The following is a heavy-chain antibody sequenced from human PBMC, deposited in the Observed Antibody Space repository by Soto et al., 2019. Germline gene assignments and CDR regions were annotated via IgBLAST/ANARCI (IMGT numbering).Heavy chain of an antibody. CDR1: GFSFSSHS. J-gene: IGHJ4*02. CDR2: ISSSGSTI. D-gene: IGHD2-21*01. V-gene: IGHV3-48*02. Sequence: EVQLVESGGGLVQPGGSLRLSCAASGFSFSSHSMKWVRQAPGKGLEWVSYISSSGSTIYYADSVKGRFTISRDNAKNSLYLQMNSLRDDDTAVYYCARGRGYCGGTNCYLDHWGQGALVTVSS. CDR3: ARGRGYCGGTNCYLDH.